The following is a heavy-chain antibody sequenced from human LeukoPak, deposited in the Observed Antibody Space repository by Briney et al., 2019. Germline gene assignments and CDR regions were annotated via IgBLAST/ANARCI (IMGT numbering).Heavy chain of an antibody. V-gene: IGHV1-69*10. CDR3: ARSSIAARPPFDY. Sequence: SVKVSCKASGYTFTGYYMHWVRQAPGQGLEWMGWIIPILGIANYAQKFQGRVTITADKSTSTAYMELSSLRSEDTAVYYCARSSIAARPPFDYWGQGTLVTVSS. CDR1: GYTFTGYY. D-gene: IGHD6-6*01. CDR2: IIPILGIA. J-gene: IGHJ4*02.